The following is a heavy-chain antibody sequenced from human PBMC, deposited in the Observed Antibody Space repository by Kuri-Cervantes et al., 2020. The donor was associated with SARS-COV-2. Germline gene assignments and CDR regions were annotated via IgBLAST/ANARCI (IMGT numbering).Heavy chain of an antibody. CDR1: GGSISSSGHY. V-gene: IGHV4-39*01. D-gene: IGHD3-9*01. Sequence: SETLSLTCSVSGGSISSSGHYWGWVRQPPGKGLEWIGSIYFSGSTYYTPSLKSRVTISVDTSKNQFSLKLTPVTATDTAVYYCGRQASDWHIDYWGQGTLVTVSS. J-gene: IGHJ4*02. CDR2: IYFSGST. CDR3: GRQASDWHIDY.